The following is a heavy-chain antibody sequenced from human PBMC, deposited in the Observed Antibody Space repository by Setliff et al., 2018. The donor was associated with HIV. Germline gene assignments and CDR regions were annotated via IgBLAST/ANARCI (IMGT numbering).Heavy chain of an antibody. CDR3: ATARPGARFDV. Sequence: GASVKVSCKASVHTFASYGIGWLRQAPGQGLEWLGWITAYNVDAPNAQKSQGRVTTTIDIPTTTAYMEMRSLRFDDTAVYYCATARPGARFDVWGQGTLVTVSS. D-gene: IGHD6-6*01. CDR2: ITAYNVDA. J-gene: IGHJ4*02. CDR1: VHTFASYG. V-gene: IGHV1-18*01.